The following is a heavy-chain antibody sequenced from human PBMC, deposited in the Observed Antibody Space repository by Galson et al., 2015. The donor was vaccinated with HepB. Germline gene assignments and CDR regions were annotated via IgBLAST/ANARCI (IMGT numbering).Heavy chain of an antibody. V-gene: IGHV3-23*01. Sequence: SLRLSCAASGFTFSNYAMTWARQAPGKGLEWVSAISGSGGNTYYADSVKGRFAISRDNSKNTLYPQMNSLRAEDTAVYYCAKDRRSSWYGTFDYWGQGTLVTVSS. CDR2: ISGSGGNT. CDR1: GFTFSNYA. D-gene: IGHD6-13*01. CDR3: AKDRRSSWYGTFDY. J-gene: IGHJ4*02.